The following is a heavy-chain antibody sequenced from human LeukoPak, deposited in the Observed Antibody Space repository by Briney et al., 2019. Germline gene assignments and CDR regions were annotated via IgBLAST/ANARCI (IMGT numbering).Heavy chain of an antibody. D-gene: IGHD1-7*01. J-gene: IGHJ4*02. V-gene: IGHV5-51*01. Sequence: GESLKISCXGSGYSFTNYWIAWGRQMPGKGLEWMGVIYPGDSDTRYNPSFQGQVTISADRSFGTAYLQWGSLKASDSAMYYCARREATTEYFDFWGQGTLVTVSS. CDR2: IYPGDSDT. CDR1: GYSFTNYW. CDR3: ARREATTEYFDF.